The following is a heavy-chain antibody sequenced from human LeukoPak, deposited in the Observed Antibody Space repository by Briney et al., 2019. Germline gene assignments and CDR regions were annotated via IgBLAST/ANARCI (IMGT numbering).Heavy chain of an antibody. Sequence: SETLSLTCAVYGGSFSGYYWSWIRQPPGKGLEWIGEINHSGSTNYNPSLKSRVTMSVDTSKDQFSLKLSSVTAADTAVYYCARDSYKYYYDSSGYQNWFDPWGQGTLVTVSS. J-gene: IGHJ5*02. CDR2: INHSGST. D-gene: IGHD3-22*01. CDR1: GGSFSGYY. CDR3: ARDSYKYYYDSSGYQNWFDP. V-gene: IGHV4-34*01.